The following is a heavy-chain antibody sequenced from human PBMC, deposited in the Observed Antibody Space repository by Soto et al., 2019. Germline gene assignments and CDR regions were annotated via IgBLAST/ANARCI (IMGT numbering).Heavy chain of an antibody. CDR3: ARSRGYCSSTSCSENWFYX. D-gene: IGHD2-2*01. V-gene: IGHV5-51*01. CDR1: GCSFTSYW. Sequence: PVEALKSSCEGSGCSFTSYWIGWVRQMPGKGVELMGIIYPGDSDTRYSPSFQGQVTISADKSISTAYLQWSSLKSSDTAMYYCARSRGYCSSTSCSENWFYXWGQGTRVTAS. CDR2: IYPGDSDT. J-gene: IGHJ5*02.